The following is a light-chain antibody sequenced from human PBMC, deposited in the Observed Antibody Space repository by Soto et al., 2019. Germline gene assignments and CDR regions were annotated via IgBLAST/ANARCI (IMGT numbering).Light chain of an antibody. V-gene: IGKV1-27*01. Sequence: DIQMTQSPSSLSASVGDRVAITCRASQGISNYLAWYQQKPGKVPKLLIYAASTLQSGVPSRFSGGGSGTDFTLTISRLQPEDVATYYCQKYNRAPFTFGPGTKVDIK. CDR1: QGISNY. CDR2: AAS. J-gene: IGKJ3*01. CDR3: QKYNRAPFT.